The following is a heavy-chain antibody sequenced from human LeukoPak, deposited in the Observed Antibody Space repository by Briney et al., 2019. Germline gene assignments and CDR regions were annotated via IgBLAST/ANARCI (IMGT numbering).Heavy chain of an antibody. Sequence: GESLKISCKGSGYSFTSYWIGWVRQMPGKGLEWMGIIYPSDSDTRYSPSFQGQVTISADKSISTAYLQWSSLKASDTAMYYCARGSYYYDSSGSEIDYWGQGTLVTVSS. CDR2: IYPSDSDT. CDR1: GYSFTSYW. J-gene: IGHJ4*02. D-gene: IGHD3-22*01. V-gene: IGHV5-51*01. CDR3: ARGSYYYDSSGSEIDY.